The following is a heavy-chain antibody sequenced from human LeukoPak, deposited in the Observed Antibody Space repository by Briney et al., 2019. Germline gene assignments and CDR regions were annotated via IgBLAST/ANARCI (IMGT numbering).Heavy chain of an antibody. V-gene: IGHV4-59*01. D-gene: IGHD5-12*01. CDR3: ARGSQYRIIHFDA. J-gene: IGHJ4*02. Sequence: PSETLSLTCTVSGGSTSGYYWTWIRQPPGKGLEWVGYIYNGVSTNYNPSLKSRLTISADTSKNQFSLKLSSVTAADTAVYFCARGSQYRIIHFDAWGQGTLVTVFS. CDR1: GGSTSGYY. CDR2: IYNGVST.